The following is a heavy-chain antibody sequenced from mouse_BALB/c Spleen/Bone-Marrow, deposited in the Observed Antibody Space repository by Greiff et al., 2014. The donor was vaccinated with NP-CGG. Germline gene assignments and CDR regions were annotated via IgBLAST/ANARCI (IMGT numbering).Heavy chain of an antibody. Sequence: AQLQQSGAELAKPGASVKMSCKASGYTFTSYWMHWVKQRPGQGLEWIGYINPSTGYTAYNQNFKDKATLTADKSSSTAYMQLSSLTSEDSAVCYCALYYRYDTSDYWGQGTTLTVSS. D-gene: IGHD2-14*01. CDR1: GYTFTSYW. CDR2: INPSTGYT. CDR3: ALYYRYDTSDY. V-gene: IGHV1-7*01. J-gene: IGHJ2*01.